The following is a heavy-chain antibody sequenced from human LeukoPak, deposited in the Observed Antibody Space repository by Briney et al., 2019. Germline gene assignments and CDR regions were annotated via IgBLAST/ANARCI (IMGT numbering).Heavy chain of an antibody. V-gene: IGHV3-23*01. CDR3: AKTDGYFDQ. CDR1: GFTFSNYG. Sequence: PGGSLRLSCAASGFTFSNYGVTWLRQTPAKGLEWVSAISGSGETTYYSDSVKGRFTISRDNSKNTLFLQMNSLRVEDAAMYHCAKTDGYFDQWGQGTLVAVSS. CDR2: ISGSGETT. J-gene: IGHJ4*02. D-gene: IGHD3-22*01.